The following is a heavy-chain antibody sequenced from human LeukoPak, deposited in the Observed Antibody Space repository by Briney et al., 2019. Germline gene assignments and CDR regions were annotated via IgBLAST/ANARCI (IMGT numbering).Heavy chain of an antibody. CDR3: ARGIVVVTAAKVDYFDY. V-gene: IGHV4-34*01. J-gene: IGHJ4*02. D-gene: IGHD2-2*01. CDR1: GGSLSGYY. Sequence: PSETLSLTCAVYGGSLSGYYWSWIRQPPGKGLEWIGEINHSGSTNYNPSLKSRVTISVDTSKNQFSLKLSSVTAADTAVYYCARGIVVVTAAKVDYFDYWGQGTLVTVSS. CDR2: INHSGST.